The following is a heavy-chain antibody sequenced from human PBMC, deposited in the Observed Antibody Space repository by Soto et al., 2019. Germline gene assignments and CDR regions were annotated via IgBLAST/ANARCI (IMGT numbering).Heavy chain of an antibody. CDR3: ARESEDLTSNFDY. V-gene: IGHV3-21*01. J-gene: IGHJ4*02. CDR1: GFTFTRYS. CDR2: ISSTTNYI. Sequence: GGSLRLSCAASGFTFTRYSMNWVRQAPGKGLEWVSYISSTTNYIYYADPMKGRFTGYRDNAKNSVYLEMNSLSAEDTAVYYCARESEDLTSNFDYWGQGTLVTVSS.